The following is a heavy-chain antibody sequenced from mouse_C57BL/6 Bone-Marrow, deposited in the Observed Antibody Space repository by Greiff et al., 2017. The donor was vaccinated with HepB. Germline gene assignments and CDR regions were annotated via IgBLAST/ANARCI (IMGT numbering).Heavy chain of an antibody. CDR2: IRLKSDNYAT. CDR3: TEDYSSSRHWYFDV. CDR1: GFTFSNYW. Sequence: EVMLVESGGGLVQPGGSMKLSCVASGFTFSNYWMNWVRQSPEKGLEWVAQIRLKSDNYATHYAESVKGRFTISRDDSKSSVYLQMNNLRAEDTGIYYSTEDYSSSRHWYFDVWGTGTTVTVSS. J-gene: IGHJ1*03. D-gene: IGHD1-1*01. V-gene: IGHV6-3*01.